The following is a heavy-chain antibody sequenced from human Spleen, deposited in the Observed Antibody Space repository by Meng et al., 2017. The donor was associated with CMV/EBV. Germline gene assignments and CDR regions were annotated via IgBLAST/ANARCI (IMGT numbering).Heavy chain of an antibody. D-gene: IGHD3-3*01. CDR3: ARGSLWSGYYSGNWFDP. V-gene: IGHV4-59*01. Sequence: SGGSISSYYWSWIRQHPGKGLEWIGYIYYSGSTNYNPSLKSRVTISVDTSKNQFSLKLSSVTAADTAVYYCARGSLWSGYYSGNWFDPWGQGTLVTVSS. CDR2: IYYSGST. CDR1: GGSISSYY. J-gene: IGHJ5*02.